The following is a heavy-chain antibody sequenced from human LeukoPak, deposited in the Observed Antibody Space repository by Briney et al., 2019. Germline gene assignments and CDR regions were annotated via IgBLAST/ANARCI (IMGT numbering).Heavy chain of an antibody. CDR2: IRYDGSNK. Sequence: GGSLRLSCAASGFTVSSNYMSWVRQAPGKGLEWVAFIRYDGSNKYYADSVKGRFTISRDNSKNTLYLQMNSLRAEDTAVYYCAKDRGIISDYWGQGTLVTVSS. CDR3: AKDRGIISDY. CDR1: GFTVSSNY. J-gene: IGHJ4*02. D-gene: IGHD3-10*01. V-gene: IGHV3-30*02.